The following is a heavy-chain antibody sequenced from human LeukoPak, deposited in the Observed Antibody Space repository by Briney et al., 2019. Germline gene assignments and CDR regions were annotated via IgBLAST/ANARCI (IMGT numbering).Heavy chain of an antibody. CDR3: ACVSVGYCTGCSCYDY. V-gene: IGHV3-21*01. D-gene: IGHD2-15*01. Sequence: PGGYLRLSCAASGFTFSSYSMNWVRQAAGKGLVWVYSISSSSSYIYYADSVKGRFTISRDNAKNSLYLQLNSLRAEDTAVYYCACVSVGYCTGCSCYDYWGRGTMVTVSS. CDR1: GFTFSSYS. J-gene: IGHJ4*02. CDR2: ISSSSSYI.